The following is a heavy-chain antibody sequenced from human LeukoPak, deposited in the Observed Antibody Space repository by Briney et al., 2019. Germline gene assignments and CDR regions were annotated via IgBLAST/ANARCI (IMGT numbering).Heavy chain of an antibody. CDR1: GDSLSSGSHY. CDR3: SRGGNRFGGFYFDY. Sequence: SETLSLTCSVSGDSLSSGSHYWSWLRQLPGKGLESIGFISYSGYTSYNPSLKSRVSISVDTSKNQFSLKLTSVTAADTAVYYCSRGGNRFGGFYFDYWGRGTLVTVSS. J-gene: IGHJ4*02. V-gene: IGHV4-31*03. D-gene: IGHD3-10*01. CDR2: ISYSGYT.